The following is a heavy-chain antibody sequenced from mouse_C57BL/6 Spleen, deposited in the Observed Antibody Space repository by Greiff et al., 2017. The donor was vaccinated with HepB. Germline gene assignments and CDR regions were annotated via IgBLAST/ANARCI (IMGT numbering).Heavy chain of an antibody. V-gene: IGHV2-2*01. Sequence: VMLVESGPGLVQPSQSLSITCTVSGFSLTSYGVHWVRQSPGKGLEWLGVIWSGGSTDYNAAFISRLSISKDNSKSQVFFKMNSLQADDTAIYYCARNGDYDGYAMDYWGQGTSVTVSS. CDR1: GFSLTSYG. CDR3: ARNGDYDGYAMDY. CDR2: IWSGGST. J-gene: IGHJ4*01. D-gene: IGHD2-4*01.